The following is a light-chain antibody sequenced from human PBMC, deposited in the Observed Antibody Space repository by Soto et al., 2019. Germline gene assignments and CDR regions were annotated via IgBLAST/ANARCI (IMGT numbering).Light chain of an antibody. CDR1: QSVSSSY. CDR3: LQYGSSRGFT. Sequence: EIVLTQSPGTLPLSPGERATLSCRASQSVSSSYLAWYQQKPGQAPRLLIYGASGRATGIPNKFSGSGSGTEFTLTISRLDTDDFAVYSCLQYGSSRGFTFGPGTKVDIK. V-gene: IGKV3-20*01. J-gene: IGKJ3*01. CDR2: GAS.